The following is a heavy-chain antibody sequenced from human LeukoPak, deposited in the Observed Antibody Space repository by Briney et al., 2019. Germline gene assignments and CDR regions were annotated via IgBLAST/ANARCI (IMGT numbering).Heavy chain of an antibody. Sequence: GGSLRLSCAASGFTFSMSWMSWIRQSPGKGLEWVAVISYDGTNKYYADSVRGRFTISRDNSKNTLYLQMDSLRTEDTAVYYCARVELYASGWYGSVDYWGQGTLVAVSS. CDR3: ARVELYASGWYGSVDY. CDR1: GFTFSMSW. J-gene: IGHJ4*02. CDR2: ISYDGTNK. V-gene: IGHV3-30*03. D-gene: IGHD6-19*01.